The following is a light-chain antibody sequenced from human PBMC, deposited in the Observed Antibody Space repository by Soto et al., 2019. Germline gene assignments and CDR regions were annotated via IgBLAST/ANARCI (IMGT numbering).Light chain of an antibody. V-gene: IGKV1-27*01. Sequence: DIQMAQSPSSLSASIGDRVTITCRASLRISEYLAWYQQRPGNAPNLLIYGASILQSGVPSRFSGSGSGTHFTLTISSLQPEDVATYYCHSYNSIPRTFGQGTTVEIK. CDR2: GAS. CDR1: LRISEY. J-gene: IGKJ1*01. CDR3: HSYNSIPRT.